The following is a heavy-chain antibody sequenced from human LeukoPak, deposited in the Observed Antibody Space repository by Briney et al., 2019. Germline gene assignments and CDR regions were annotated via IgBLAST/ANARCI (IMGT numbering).Heavy chain of an antibody. CDR1: GYTFTSYY. CDR2: INPSGGST. V-gene: IGHV1-46*01. Sequence: ASVKVSCKASGYTFTSYYMHWVRQAPGRGLAWMGTINPSGGSTGYAQKFQGRVILTRDTSTSTVYMELSSLRSEDTAMYYCARVRSCGGDCYYFDYWGQGTLVTVSS. CDR3: ARVRSCGGDCYYFDY. D-gene: IGHD2-21*02. J-gene: IGHJ4*02.